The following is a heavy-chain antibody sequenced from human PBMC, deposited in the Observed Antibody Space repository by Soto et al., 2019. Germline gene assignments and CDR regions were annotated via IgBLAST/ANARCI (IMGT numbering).Heavy chain of an antibody. V-gene: IGHV3-23*01. J-gene: IGHJ4*02. CDR1: GFTFSSYA. CDR3: AKGPIFGVENIYDY. Sequence: EVQLLESGGGLLQPGGSLRLSCAASGFTFSSYAMSWVRQAPGKGLEWVSGMSGNGDSAYYADSGKGRFTISRDNSKKTLYLQMNSLRAEDTAVYYCAKGPIFGVENIYDYWGQGTLVTVSS. D-gene: IGHD3-3*01. CDR2: MSGNGDSA.